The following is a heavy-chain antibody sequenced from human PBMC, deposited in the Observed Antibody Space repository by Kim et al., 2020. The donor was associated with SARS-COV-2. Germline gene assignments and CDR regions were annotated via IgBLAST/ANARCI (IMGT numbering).Heavy chain of an antibody. CDR2: IYSGGSST. D-gene: IGHD2-15*01. CDR1: GFTFSSYA. Sequence: GGSLRLSCAASGFTFSSYAMSWVRQAPGKGLEWVSVIYSGGSSTYYADSVKGRFTISRDNSKNTLYLQMNSLRAEDTAVYYCAKDLEGSGLLDYWGQGTLVTVSS. V-gene: IGHV3-23*03. CDR3: AKDLEGSGLLDY. J-gene: IGHJ4*02.